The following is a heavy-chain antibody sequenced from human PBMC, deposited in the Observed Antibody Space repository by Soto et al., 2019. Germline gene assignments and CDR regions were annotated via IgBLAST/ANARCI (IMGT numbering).Heavy chain of an antibody. V-gene: IGHV4-31*03. D-gene: IGHD1-1*01. J-gene: IGHJ4*02. CDR2: IYYSGST. Sequence: QVQLQESGPGLVKPSQTLSLTCTVSGGSISSGGYYWSWIRQHPGKGLEWIGYIYYSGSTYYNPSLQSRVTTSEDTSNNPCSLKPRSVTAADTAVYYCERAPLPDWIHFDYWGQGTLVTVSS. CDR3: ERAPLPDWIHFDY. CDR1: GGSISSGGYY.